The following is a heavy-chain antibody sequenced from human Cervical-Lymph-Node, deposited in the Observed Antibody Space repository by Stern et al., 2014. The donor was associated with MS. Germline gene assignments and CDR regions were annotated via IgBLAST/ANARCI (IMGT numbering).Heavy chain of an antibody. CDR1: GDSISGNY. V-gene: IGHV4-59*01. CDR2: IYYTGIT. Sequence: VQLVESGPGLVKPSETLSLTCSVSGDSISGNYWSWIRQPPGKGLEWIGYIYYTGITNYNPSLKSRVTISIDTSKTQFSLRLNSVTAADTAVYYCARVVVLAGSRWFDPWGQGILVSVSS. D-gene: IGHD2-15*01. J-gene: IGHJ5*02. CDR3: ARVVVLAGSRWFDP.